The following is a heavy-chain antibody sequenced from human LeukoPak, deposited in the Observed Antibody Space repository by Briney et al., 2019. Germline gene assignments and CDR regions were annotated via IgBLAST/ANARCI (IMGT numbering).Heavy chain of an antibody. CDR2: INPNSGGT. Sequence: ASVKVSCKASGYTFTGYYMHWVRRAPGQGLEWMGWINPNSGGTNYAQKFQGWVTMTRDTSISTAYMELSRLRSDDTAVYYCARETHCSSTSCYSFDYWGQGSLVTVSS. CDR1: GYTFTGYY. CDR3: ARETHCSSTSCYSFDY. J-gene: IGHJ4*02. V-gene: IGHV1-2*04. D-gene: IGHD2-2*01.